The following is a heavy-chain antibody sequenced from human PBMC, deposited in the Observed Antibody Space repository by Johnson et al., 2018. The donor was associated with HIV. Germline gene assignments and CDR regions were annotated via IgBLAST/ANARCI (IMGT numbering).Heavy chain of an antibody. Sequence: QVQLVESGGGLVKPGGSLRVSCAASGFTFSDYSMSWIRQAPGKGLEWVSYIRSSGSTIYYADSVKGRFTISRDNAKNSLYLQMNSLRAEDTAVYYCARVQIISGFKWHYDESSMDAVDIWGQGTMVTVSS. CDR3: ARVQIISGFKWHYDESSMDAVDI. J-gene: IGHJ3*02. CDR2: IRSSGSTI. CDR1: GFTFSDYS. V-gene: IGHV3-11*04. D-gene: IGHD3-22*01.